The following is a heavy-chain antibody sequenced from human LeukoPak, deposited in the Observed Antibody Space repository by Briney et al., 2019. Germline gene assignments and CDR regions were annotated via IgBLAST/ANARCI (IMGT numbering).Heavy chain of an antibody. CDR1: GGSISSYY. V-gene: IGHV4-59*01. J-gene: IGHJ4*02. Sequence: SETLSLTCTVSGGSISSYYWSWIRHPPRKGLEWIGYIYYSGSTNYNPSLKSRVTISVDTSKNQFSLKLRSVTAADTAVYYCARVGGSYYFDYWGQGTLVTVSS. D-gene: IGHD1-26*01. CDR2: IYYSGST. CDR3: ARVGGSYYFDY.